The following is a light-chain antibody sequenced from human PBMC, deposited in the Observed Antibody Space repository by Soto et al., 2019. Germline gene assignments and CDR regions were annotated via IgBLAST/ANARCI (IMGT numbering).Light chain of an antibody. V-gene: IGKV3-15*01. CDR1: QRVSSN. Sequence: EIVMTQSPATLSVSPGERATLSCRVSQRVSSNLAWYQQKPRQAPRLLIYGASTRATGIPARFSGSGSGTEFTLTFSSLRAEDXXVXXXXXXXXWPPWTVGQGTKVEIK. CDR2: GAS. CDR3: XXXXXWPPWT. J-gene: IGKJ1*01.